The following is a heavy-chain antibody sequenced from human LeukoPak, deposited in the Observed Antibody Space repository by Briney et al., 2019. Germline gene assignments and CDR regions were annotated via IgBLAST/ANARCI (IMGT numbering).Heavy chain of an antibody. CDR3: ARHSGVAIPLPFDS. CDR1: GGSISSYY. J-gene: IGHJ4*02. Sequence: SETLSLTCTVSGGSISSYYWSWIRQPPGKGLEWIGYILYSGTTNSNPSLKSRVTISVDTSKNQFSLNLKSMTAADTAAYFCARHSGVAIPLPFDSWGQGVLVTVSS. D-gene: IGHD2-21*01. V-gene: IGHV4-59*08. CDR2: ILYSGTT.